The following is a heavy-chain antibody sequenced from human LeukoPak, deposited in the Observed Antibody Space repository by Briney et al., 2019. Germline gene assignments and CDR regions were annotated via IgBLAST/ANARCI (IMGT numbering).Heavy chain of an antibody. Sequence: ASVNVSCKASGYTFTSYDINWVRQATGQGLEWMGWMNPNSGNTGYAQKFQGRVTMTRNTSISTAYMELSSLRSEDTAVYYCARLYSGYDHDAFDIWGQGTMVTVSS. CDR3: ARLYSGYDHDAFDI. CDR2: MNPNSGNT. J-gene: IGHJ3*02. D-gene: IGHD5-12*01. V-gene: IGHV1-8*01. CDR1: GYTFTSYD.